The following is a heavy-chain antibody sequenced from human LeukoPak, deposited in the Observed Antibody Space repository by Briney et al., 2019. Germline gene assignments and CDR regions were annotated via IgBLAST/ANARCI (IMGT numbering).Heavy chain of an antibody. J-gene: IGHJ4*02. CDR2: INHSGST. D-gene: IGHD6-19*01. CDR1: GGSFSSYY. CDR3: ARGYTSGWNVPFDY. V-gene: IGHV4-34*01. Sequence: SETLSLTCAVYGGSFSSYYWSWIRQPPGKGLEWIGEINHSGSTNYNPSLKSRVTISVDTSKNQFSLKLSSVTAADTAVYYCARGYTSGWNVPFDYWGQGTLVTVSS.